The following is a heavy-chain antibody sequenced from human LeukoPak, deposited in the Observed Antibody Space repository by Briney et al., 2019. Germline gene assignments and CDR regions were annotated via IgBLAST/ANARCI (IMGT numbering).Heavy chain of an antibody. D-gene: IGHD6-19*01. J-gene: IGHJ5*02. Sequence: ASVKVSCKASGYTFTGYYMHWVRQAPGQGLEWMGWINPNSGGTNYAQKFQGRVTMTRDTSISTAYMELSRLRSDDTAVYYCARDPGIAVWGNWFDPWGQGTLVTVSS. V-gene: IGHV1-2*02. CDR1: GYTFTGYY. CDR3: ARDPGIAVWGNWFDP. CDR2: INPNSGGT.